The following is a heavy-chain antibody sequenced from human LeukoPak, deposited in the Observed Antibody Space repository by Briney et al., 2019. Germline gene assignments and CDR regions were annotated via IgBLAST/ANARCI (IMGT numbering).Heavy chain of an antibody. J-gene: IGHJ4*02. Sequence: ASVKVSCKASGGTFSSYAISWVRQAPGQGLEWMGRIIPILGIANYAQKFQGRVTITADKSTSTAYMELSSLISEDTAVYYCARDRRSGLYYFDYWGQGTLVTVSS. D-gene: IGHD3-3*01. CDR2: IIPILGIA. CDR1: GGTFSSYA. CDR3: ARDRRSGLYYFDY. V-gene: IGHV1-69*04.